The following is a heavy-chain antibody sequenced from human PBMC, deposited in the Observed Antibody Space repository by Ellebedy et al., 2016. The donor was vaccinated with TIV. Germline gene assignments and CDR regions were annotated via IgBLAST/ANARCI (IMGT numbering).Heavy chain of an antibody. CDR1: GFTLSSYG. CDR3: VGDRKEEDRDSEWYEGGDAFHI. J-gene: IGHJ3*02. Sequence: GESLKISXAASGFTLSSYGMHWVRQAPGKGLEWVAVIWYDGSNKYYADSVKGRFTISRDTSNNTLYLQMNSLRAEDTAVYYCVGDRKEEDRDSEWYEGGDAFHIWGQGTMVTVSS. V-gene: IGHV3-33*01. D-gene: IGHD3-3*01. CDR2: IWYDGSNK.